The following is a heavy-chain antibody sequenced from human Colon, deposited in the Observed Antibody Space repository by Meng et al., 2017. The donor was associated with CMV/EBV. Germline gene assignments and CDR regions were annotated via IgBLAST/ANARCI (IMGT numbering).Heavy chain of an antibody. J-gene: IGHJ5*02. CDR1: GGSISSYY. Sequence: SETLSLTCTVSGGSISSYYWSWIRQTPGKGLEWIGYISYSGSTDYDPSLKSRVTISVDTSKNQFSLKLTSVTAADTAVYYCARDRTTRINDAGLGYSLLDPWGQGVLVTVSS. CDR2: ISYSGST. V-gene: IGHV4-59*12. CDR3: ARDRTTRINDAGLGYSLLDP. D-gene: IGHD3-16*01.